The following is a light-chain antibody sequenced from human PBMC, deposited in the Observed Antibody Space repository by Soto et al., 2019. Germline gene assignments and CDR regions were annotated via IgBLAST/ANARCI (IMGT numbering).Light chain of an antibody. CDR1: SSNIGAGYD. CDR3: QSYDSSLSGSV. J-gene: IGLJ2*01. CDR2: GNS. Sequence: QLVLTQPPSVSGAPGQRVTISCTGSSSNIGAGYDVYWYQQLPGTAPKLLIYGNSNRPSGVPDRFSDSKSGTSASLAITGLQAEDEADYYCQSYDSSLSGSVFGGGTKLTVL. V-gene: IGLV1-40*01.